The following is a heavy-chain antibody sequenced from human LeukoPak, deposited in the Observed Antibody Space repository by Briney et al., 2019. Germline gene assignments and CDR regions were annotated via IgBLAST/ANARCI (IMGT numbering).Heavy chain of an antibody. D-gene: IGHD6-19*01. J-gene: IGHJ4*02. CDR3: SKLAVASADS. V-gene: IGHV3-48*03. Sequence: GGSLRLSCAASGFSFSDYEMNWVRQSPAKGLEWVSNISPNGGTKYYAGSVKGRFTISRDNAKNSLYLQLNSLRAEDTGVYFCSKLAVASADSWGQGTLVTVSS. CDR1: GFSFSDYE. CDR2: ISPNGGTK.